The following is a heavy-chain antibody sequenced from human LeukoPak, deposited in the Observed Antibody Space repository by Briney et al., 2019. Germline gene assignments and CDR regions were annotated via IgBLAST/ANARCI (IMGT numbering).Heavy chain of an antibody. V-gene: IGHV4-59*01. CDR3: ARGREQWPNYYYGMDV. D-gene: IGHD6-19*01. CDR2: IYYSGST. J-gene: IGHJ6*02. Sequence: NPSETLSLTCTVSGGSISSYYWSWIRQPPGKGLEWIGYIYYSGSTNYNPSLKSRVTISVDTSKNQFSLKLSSVTAADTAVYYCARGREQWPNYYYGMDVWGQGTTVTVSS. CDR1: GGSISSYY.